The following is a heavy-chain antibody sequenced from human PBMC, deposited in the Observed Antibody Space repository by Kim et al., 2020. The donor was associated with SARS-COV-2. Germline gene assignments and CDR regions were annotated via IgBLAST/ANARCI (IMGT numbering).Heavy chain of an antibody. CDR1: GYTFTSYY. Sequence: ASVKVSCKASGYTFTSYYMHWVRQAPGQGLEWMGIINPSGGSTSYAQKFQGRVTMTRDTSTSTVYMELSSLRSEDTAVYYCARATKGVVTIFRGAFDIWGQGTMVTVSS. J-gene: IGHJ3*02. CDR2: INPSGGST. V-gene: IGHV1-46*01. D-gene: IGHD3-3*01. CDR3: ARATKGVVTIFRGAFDI.